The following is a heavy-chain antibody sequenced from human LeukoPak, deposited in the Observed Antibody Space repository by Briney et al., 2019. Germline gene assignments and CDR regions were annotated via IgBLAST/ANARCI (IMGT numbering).Heavy chain of an antibody. V-gene: IGHV1-18*04. CDR3: ARAGRLYDSSGYYYV. CDR2: ISAHNGNT. CDR1: GYTFTGYY. J-gene: IGHJ4*02. D-gene: IGHD3-22*01. Sequence: ASVKVSCKASGYTFTGYYMHWVRQAPGQGLEWMGWISAHNGNTNYAQKLQGRVTMTTDTSTSTAYMELRSLRSDDTAVYYCARAGRLYDSSGYYYVWGQGTLVTVSS.